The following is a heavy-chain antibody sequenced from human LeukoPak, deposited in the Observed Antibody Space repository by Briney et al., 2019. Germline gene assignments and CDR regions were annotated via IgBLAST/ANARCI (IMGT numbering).Heavy chain of an antibody. J-gene: IGHJ3*02. Sequence: SETLSLACTVSGVSISSYYWSWIRQPPGKGLEWIGYVYYTGSSNYNPSLKSRVTISVDTSKSQFSLKLRSVTAADTAVYYCAREMYGDYVPNTLDIWGQGAMVTVSS. CDR1: GVSISSYY. D-gene: IGHD4-17*01. V-gene: IGHV4-59*01. CDR2: VYYTGSS. CDR3: AREMYGDYVPNTLDI.